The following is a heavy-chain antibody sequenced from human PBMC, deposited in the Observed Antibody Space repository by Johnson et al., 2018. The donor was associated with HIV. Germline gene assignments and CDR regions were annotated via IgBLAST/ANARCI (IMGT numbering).Heavy chain of an antibody. D-gene: IGHD6-13*01. Sequence: VQLVESGGGLVQPGGSLRLSCAASGFAFSSYAMSWVRQAPGEGLELVSAISGSGGSTYYAASLKGRFTISRDNSKNTLYLQINRLRDEDTAVYYCAKRPYRIAAAGPDAFDIWGQGTMVTVSS. CDR1: GFAFSSYA. CDR2: ISGSGGST. J-gene: IGHJ3*02. V-gene: IGHV3-23*04. CDR3: AKRPYRIAAAGPDAFDI.